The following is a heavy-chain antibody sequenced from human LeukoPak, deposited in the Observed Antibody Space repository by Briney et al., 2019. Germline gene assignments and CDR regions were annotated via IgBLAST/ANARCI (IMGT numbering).Heavy chain of an antibody. CDR2: IYYSGST. D-gene: IGHD3-10*01. CDR3: ARGLAIWFGESAYNWFDP. J-gene: IGHJ5*02. CDR1: GGSISSYY. Sequence: SETLSLTCTVSGGSISSYYWSWIRQPPGKGLEWIGYIYYSGSTNYNPSLKSRVTISVDTSKNQFSLKLSSVTATDTAVYYCARGLAIWFGESAYNWFDPWGQGTLVTVSS. V-gene: IGHV4-59*01.